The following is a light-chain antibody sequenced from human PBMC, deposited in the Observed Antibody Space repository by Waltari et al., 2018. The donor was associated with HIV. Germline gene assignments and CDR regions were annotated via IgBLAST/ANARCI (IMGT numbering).Light chain of an antibody. V-gene: IGLV1-40*01. CDR1: SSNIGTDYD. J-gene: IGLJ2*01. CDR2: GSS. CDR3: QSYDSRLSAVV. Sequence: QSVLTQPPSVSGAPGQRVTISCTGSSSNIGTDYDVHGYQQPQGTVPKLLIYGSSNQPVGVPDRFSGSKSGTSASLAITGLQAEDEADYYCQSYDSRLSAVVFGGGTKLTVL.